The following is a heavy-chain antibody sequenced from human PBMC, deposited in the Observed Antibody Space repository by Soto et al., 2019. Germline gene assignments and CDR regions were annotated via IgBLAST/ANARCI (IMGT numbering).Heavy chain of an antibody. Sequence: EVQLLESGGGLVQPGGSLRLSCAASGFTFSTYTMSWVRQAPGKGLEWVSVIGGGGSSPSYVDSVKGRFTISRDNYKNTHFQQKNSRRDEDTAMYYGAKPICSTTNCYDPDYWGQGTLVTVSS. CDR1: GFTFSTYT. J-gene: IGHJ4*02. CDR3: AKPICSTTNCYDPDY. CDR2: IGGGGSSP. V-gene: IGHV3-23*01. D-gene: IGHD2-2*01.